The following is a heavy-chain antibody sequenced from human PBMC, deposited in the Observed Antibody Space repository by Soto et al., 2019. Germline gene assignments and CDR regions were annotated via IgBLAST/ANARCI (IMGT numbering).Heavy chain of an antibody. J-gene: IGHJ6*02. V-gene: IGHV4-39*01. D-gene: IGHD1-20*01. CDR1: GGSISSSSYY. CDR2: IYYSGST. CDR3: ARHVAQYSWNDRWGYYYYGMDV. Sequence: SETLSLTCTVSGGSISSSSYYWGWIRQPPGKGLEWIGSIYYSGSTYYNPSLKSRVTISVDTSKNQFSLKLSSVTAADTAVYYCARHVAQYSWNDRWGYYYYGMDVWGQGTTVTVSS.